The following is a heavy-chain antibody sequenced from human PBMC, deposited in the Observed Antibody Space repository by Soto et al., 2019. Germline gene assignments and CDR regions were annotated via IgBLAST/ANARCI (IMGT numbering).Heavy chain of an antibody. CDR3: ARLIGEAVANYYYYGMDV. J-gene: IGHJ6*02. Sequence: PGESLKISCKGSGYSFTSYWISWVRQMPGKGLEWMGRIDPSDSYTNYSPSFQGHVTISADKSISTAYLQWSSLKASDTAMYYCARLIGEAVANYYYYGMDVWGQGTTVTVSS. CDR1: GYSFTSYW. V-gene: IGHV5-10-1*01. D-gene: IGHD6-19*01. CDR2: IDPSDSYT.